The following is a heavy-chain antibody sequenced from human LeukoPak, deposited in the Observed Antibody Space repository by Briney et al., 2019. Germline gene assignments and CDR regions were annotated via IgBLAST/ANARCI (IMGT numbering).Heavy chain of an antibody. D-gene: IGHD1-1*01. V-gene: IGHV4-59*01. CDR2: IYYSGST. CDR1: GGSISSYY. J-gene: IGHJ3*02. CDR3: ARATTGTFDAFDI. Sequence: SETLSLTCTVSGGSISSYYWSWIRQPPGKGLEWIGYIYYSGSTNYNPSLKSRVTISVETSKNQFSLKLSSVTAADTAVYYCARATTGTFDAFDIWGQGTMVTVSS.